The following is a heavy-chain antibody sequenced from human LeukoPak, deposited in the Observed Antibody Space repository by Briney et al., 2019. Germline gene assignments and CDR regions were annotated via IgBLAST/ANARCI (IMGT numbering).Heavy chain of an antibody. CDR2: ISDSGGRT. CDR3: AKRGVVIRVILVGFHKEAYYFDS. V-gene: IGHV3-23*01. Sequence: GGSLRLSCAVSGITLSNYGMTWVRQAPGKGLEWVAGISDSGGRTNYADSVKGRFTISRDNPKNTQYLQMNSLRAEDTAVYFCAKRGVVIRVILVGFHKEAYYFDSWGQGALVTVSS. J-gene: IGHJ4*02. D-gene: IGHD3-22*01. CDR1: GITLSNYG.